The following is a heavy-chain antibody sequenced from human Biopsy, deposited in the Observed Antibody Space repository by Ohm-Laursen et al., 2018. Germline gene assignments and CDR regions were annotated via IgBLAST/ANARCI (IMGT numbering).Heavy chain of an antibody. V-gene: IGHV4-34*01. CDR1: GGSLSGYY. CDR2: INHRGFT. CDR3: AKNLAVSSYALDI. D-gene: IGHD2/OR15-2a*01. J-gene: IGHJ3*02. Sequence: SGTLSLTCAVYGGSLSGYYWNWIRQSPGKGLEWIGEINHRGFTSNNPSLKSRVTISVDTSKNQFSLKLGSVTAADTAVYYCAKNLAVSSYALDIWGQGTMVTVSS.